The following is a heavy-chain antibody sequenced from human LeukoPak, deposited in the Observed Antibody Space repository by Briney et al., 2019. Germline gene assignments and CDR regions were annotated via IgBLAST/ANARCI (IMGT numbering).Heavy chain of an antibody. CDR2: IYSGGST. CDR1: GFTVSSNY. J-gene: IGHJ4*02. V-gene: IGHV3-66*01. D-gene: IGHD3-10*01. CDR3: ARSLGGSYYGAGSSPGD. Sequence: PGGSLRLSCAASGFTVSSNYMSWVRQAPGKGLEWVSVIYSGGSTYYADSVKGRFTISRDNTQKSLYLQMSSLRAEDTSVYYCARSLGGSYYGAGSSPGDWGQGTLVTVSS.